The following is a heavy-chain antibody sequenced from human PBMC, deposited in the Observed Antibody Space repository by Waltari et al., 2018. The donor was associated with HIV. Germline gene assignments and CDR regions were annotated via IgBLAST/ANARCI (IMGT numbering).Heavy chain of an antibody. J-gene: IGHJ6*02. D-gene: IGHD6-13*01. CDR3: ARGIAAAGNYYYDGMDV. V-gene: IGHV4-61*02. CDR1: GGSISSGSYY. Sequence: QVQLQESGPGLVKPSQTLSLTCTVSGGSISSGSYYWSWIRQSAGKGLEWIGRIYTSGSTNYNPSLKGRVTISVDTSKNQFSLKLSSVTAADTAVYYCARGIAAAGNYYYDGMDVWGQGTTVTVSS. CDR2: IYTSGST.